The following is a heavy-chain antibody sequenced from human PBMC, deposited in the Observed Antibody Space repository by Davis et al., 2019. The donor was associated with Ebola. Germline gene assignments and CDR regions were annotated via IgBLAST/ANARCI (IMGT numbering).Heavy chain of an antibody. CDR1: GGSFSGYY. V-gene: IGHV4-34*01. J-gene: IGHJ5*02. CDR2: INHSGST. D-gene: IGHD3-22*01. Sequence: MPSETLSLTCAVYGGSFSGYYWSWIRQPPGKGLEWIGEINHSGSTNYNPSLKSRVTISVDTSKNQFSLKLSSVTAADTAVYYCARGLTYYYDSSGYYVVRGWFDPWGQGTLVTVSS. CDR3: ARGLTYYYDSSGYYVVRGWFDP.